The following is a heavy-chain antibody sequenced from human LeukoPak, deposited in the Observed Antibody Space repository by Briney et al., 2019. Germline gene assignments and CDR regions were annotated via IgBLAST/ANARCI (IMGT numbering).Heavy chain of an antibody. Sequence: WASVTVSFKASGYTFISYWIQWVRQAPGQGLEWVALINPNDGSTTNAPKFQGRVTMTRDTSTSTVYMDLSSLTSDDTAVYYCARAPRHSSTMLDYWGQGTLVTVSS. D-gene: IGHD6-13*01. J-gene: IGHJ4*02. CDR2: INPNDGST. CDR3: ARAPRHSSTMLDY. V-gene: IGHV1-46*01. CDR1: GYTFISYW.